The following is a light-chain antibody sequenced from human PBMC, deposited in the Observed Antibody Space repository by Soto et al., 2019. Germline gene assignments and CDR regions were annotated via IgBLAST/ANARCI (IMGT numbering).Light chain of an antibody. V-gene: IGLV1-51*01. CDR2: DDN. CDR1: SSNIGGNS. Sequence: QSAMTQPPSVSAAPGQKVTISCSGSSSNIGGNSVSWYQQLPGTAPKLLIYDDNNRPSGIPDRFSGSKSGTSATLGITGFQTGDEADYYCGSWDSSLSAYVFGTGTKLTVL. CDR3: GSWDSSLSAYV. J-gene: IGLJ1*01.